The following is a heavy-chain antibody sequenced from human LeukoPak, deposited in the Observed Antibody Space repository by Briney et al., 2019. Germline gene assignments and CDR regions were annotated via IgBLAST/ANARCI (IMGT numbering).Heavy chain of an antibody. V-gene: IGHV4-34*01. D-gene: IGHD6-19*01. CDR1: GGSFSGYY. Sequence: SETLSLTCAVYGGSFSGYYWSWIRQPPGKGLEWIGEINHSGSTNYNPSLKSRVTISVDTSKNQFSLKLSSVTAADTAVYYCARVRKWYSSRGSNDYWGQGTLVTVSS. J-gene: IGHJ4*02. CDR3: ARVRKWYSSRGSNDY. CDR2: INHSGST.